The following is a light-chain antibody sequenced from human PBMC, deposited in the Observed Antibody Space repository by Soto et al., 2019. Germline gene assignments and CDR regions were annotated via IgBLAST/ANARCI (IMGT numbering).Light chain of an antibody. Sequence: QSVLTQPPSVSAAPGQRVTISCTGSSSNIGAGYEAHWYQQVPGKAPKLLIYENNNRPSGVPDRFSGSKSGTSASLAITGLQAEDEAEYYCQSYDSSLSGYVFGTGTQLTVL. J-gene: IGLJ1*01. CDR2: ENN. V-gene: IGLV1-40*01. CDR1: SSNIGAGYE. CDR3: QSYDSSLSGYV.